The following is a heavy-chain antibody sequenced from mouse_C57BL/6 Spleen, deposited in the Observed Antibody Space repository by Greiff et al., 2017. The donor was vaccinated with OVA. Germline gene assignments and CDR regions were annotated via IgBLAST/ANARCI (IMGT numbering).Heavy chain of an antibody. CDR2: IRSKSNNYAT. CDR1: GFSFNTYA. D-gene: IGHD2-5*01. Sequence: DVHLVESGGGLVQPKGSLKLSCAASGFSFNTYAMNWVRQAPGKGLEWVARIRSKSNNYATYYADSVKDRFTISRDDSESMLYLQMNNLKTEDTAMYYCVRQNYSKGYFDYGGQGTTLTVSA. CDR3: VRQNYSKGYFDY. V-gene: IGHV10-1*01. J-gene: IGHJ2*01.